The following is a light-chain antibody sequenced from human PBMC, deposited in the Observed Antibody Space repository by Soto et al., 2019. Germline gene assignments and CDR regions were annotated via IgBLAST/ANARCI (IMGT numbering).Light chain of an antibody. CDR1: QSLNSN. CDR2: DAS. CDR3: QQYNAWPLT. Sequence: EIVMTQSPATLSVSPGERVTLSCRASQSLNSNLAWYQQKPGQTPKLLIYDASTSATGIPARFSGSGSGTEFTLTISSLQSEDFAIDYCQQYNAWPLTFGGGTKVEFK. V-gene: IGKV3-15*01. J-gene: IGKJ4*01.